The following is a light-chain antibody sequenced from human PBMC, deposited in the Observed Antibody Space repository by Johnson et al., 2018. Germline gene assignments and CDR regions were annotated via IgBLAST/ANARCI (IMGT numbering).Light chain of an antibody. CDR3: GTWYSSLSAGNV. V-gene: IGLV1-51*02. CDR2: ENN. J-gene: IGLJ1*01. Sequence: QSVLTQPPSVSAAPGQKVTISCSGSSSNIGNNYVSWYQQLPGTAPKLLIYENNKRPSGIPDRFSGSKSGTSATLGITGLQPVDEADYYCGTWYSSLSAGNVFGTGTKVTVL. CDR1: SSNIGNNY.